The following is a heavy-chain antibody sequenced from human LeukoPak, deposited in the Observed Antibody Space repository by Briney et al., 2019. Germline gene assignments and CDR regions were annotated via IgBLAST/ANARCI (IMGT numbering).Heavy chain of an antibody. J-gene: IGHJ4*02. D-gene: IGHD6-19*01. CDR2: ITSISSTI. CDR1: GFAFSTYS. Sequence: PGGSLRLSCAASGFAFSTYSMNWVRQAPGKGLEWVSYITSISSTIYYADSVKGRFTISRDNSKNTLYLQMNSLRAEDTAVYYCAKDPTVAATPYYFDYWGQGTLVTVSS. CDR3: AKDPTVAATPYYFDY. V-gene: IGHV3-48*01.